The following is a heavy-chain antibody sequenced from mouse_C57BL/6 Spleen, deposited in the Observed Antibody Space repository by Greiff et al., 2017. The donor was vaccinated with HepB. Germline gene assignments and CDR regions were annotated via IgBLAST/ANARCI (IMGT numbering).Heavy chain of an antibody. J-gene: IGHJ2*01. CDR1: GFTFSSYA. CDR2: ISDGGSYT. D-gene: IGHD1-1*01. V-gene: IGHV5-4*01. CDR3: ARDGPYYYGSSPDY. Sequence: EVQGVESGGGLVKPGGSLKLSCAASGFTFSSYAMSWVRQTPEKRLEWVATISDGGSYTYYPDNVKGRFTISRDNAKNNLYLQMSHLKSEDTAMYYCARDGPYYYGSSPDYWGQGTTLTVSS.